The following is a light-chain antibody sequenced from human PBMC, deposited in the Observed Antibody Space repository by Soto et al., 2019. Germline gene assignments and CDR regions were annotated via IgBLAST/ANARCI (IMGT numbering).Light chain of an antibody. Sequence: QSALTQPPSASGSPGQSVTISCTGTSRDVGGYNYVSWYQQHPGKAPKLMIYEVTKRPSGVPDRFSGSKSGNTASLTVSGLQAEDEADYYCSSYAGINTLVFGGGTK. CDR1: SRDVGGYNY. CDR3: SSYAGINTLV. V-gene: IGLV2-8*01. CDR2: EVT. J-gene: IGLJ2*01.